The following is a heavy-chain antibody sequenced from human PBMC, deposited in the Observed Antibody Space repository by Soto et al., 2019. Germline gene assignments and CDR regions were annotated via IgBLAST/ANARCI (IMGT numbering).Heavy chain of an antibody. CDR3: ARHGVGSGWTEGVDY. CDR2: IYYSGST. Sequence: QLQLQESGPGLVKPSETLSLTCTVSGGSISSSSYYWGWIRQPPGKGLEWIGSIYYSGSTYYNPCLKGRVTLSVDTSKSQFSLKLRPVTAADTAVYYCARHGVGSGWTEGVDYWGQGTLVTVSS. V-gene: IGHV4-39*01. J-gene: IGHJ4*02. CDR1: GGSISSSSYY. D-gene: IGHD6-19*01.